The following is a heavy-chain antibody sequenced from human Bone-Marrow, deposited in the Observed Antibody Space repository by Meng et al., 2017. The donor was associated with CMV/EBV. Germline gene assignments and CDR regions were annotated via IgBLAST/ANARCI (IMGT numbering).Heavy chain of an antibody. CDR2: IKEDGSDK. J-gene: IGHJ4*02. CDR1: GFTFSRFW. Sequence: GGSLRLSCAASGFTFSRFWMSWVRQAPGKGLEWVANIKEDGSDKYYVDSVKGRFTISRDNAKNSLYLKMNSLRAEDTAVYYCARDQGTYILRFLGGSYYFDSWGQGTLVTGSS. CDR3: ARDQGTYILRFLGGSYYFDS. D-gene: IGHD3-3*01. V-gene: IGHV3-7*01.